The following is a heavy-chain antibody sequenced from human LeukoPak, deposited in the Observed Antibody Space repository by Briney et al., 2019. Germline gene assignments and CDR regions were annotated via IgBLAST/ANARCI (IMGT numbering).Heavy chain of an antibody. Sequence: SETLSLTCTVSGGSISSYYWSWIRQPPGKGLEWIGYIYYSGCTNYNPSLKSRVTISVDTSKNQFSLKLSSVTAADTAVYYCARGEMATIGLTGRFDYWGQGTLVTVSS. J-gene: IGHJ4*02. D-gene: IGHD5-24*01. CDR2: IYYSGCT. CDR3: ARGEMATIGLTGRFDY. V-gene: IGHV4-59*01. CDR1: GGSISSYY.